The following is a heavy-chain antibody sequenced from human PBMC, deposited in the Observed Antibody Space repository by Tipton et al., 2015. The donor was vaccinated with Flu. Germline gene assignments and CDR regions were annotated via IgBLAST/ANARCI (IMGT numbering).Heavy chain of an antibody. Sequence: TLSLTCSVSGAYISSANYYWSWIRQPAGEALEWIGRVYTNGTTNYNPSLKSRVSISVDTSQNAFSLKLNSVTAADTAVYYFARDLWIYNLGSAFFDYWSQGTLVRVSS. J-gene: IGHJ4*02. CDR3: ARDLWIYNLGSAFFDY. CDR1: GAYISSANYY. V-gene: IGHV4-61*02. CDR2: VYTNGTT. D-gene: IGHD3-10*01.